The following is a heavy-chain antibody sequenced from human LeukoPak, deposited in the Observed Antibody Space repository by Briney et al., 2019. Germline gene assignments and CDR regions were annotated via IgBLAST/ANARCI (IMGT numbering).Heavy chain of an antibody. Sequence: SETLSLTCTVSGGSISSYYWSWIRQPPGKGLEWIGYIYYSGSTNYNPSLKSRVTISVDTSKNQFSLKLSSVTAADTAVYYCARFDAGRYGASDAFDIWGQGTVVTVSS. V-gene: IGHV4-59*01. D-gene: IGHD2-8*01. J-gene: IGHJ3*02. CDR2: IYYSGST. CDR1: GGSISSYY. CDR3: ARFDAGRYGASDAFDI.